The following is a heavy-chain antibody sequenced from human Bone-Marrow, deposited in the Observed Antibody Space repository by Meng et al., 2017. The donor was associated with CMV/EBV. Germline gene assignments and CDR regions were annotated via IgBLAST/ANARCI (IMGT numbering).Heavy chain of an antibody. V-gene: IGHV4-59*13. CDR2: MYYGGSS. Sequence: SETLSLTCSFSGGSISSYYWSWIRQPPGKGLEWIGYMYYGGSSNHNPSLKSRVTMSLDTSKNQFSLKMTSVTAADTAVYYCARSGRSGYDNWVQGTLVTVSS. D-gene: IGHD3-3*01. CDR1: GGSISSYY. CDR3: ARSGRSGYDN. J-gene: IGHJ4*02.